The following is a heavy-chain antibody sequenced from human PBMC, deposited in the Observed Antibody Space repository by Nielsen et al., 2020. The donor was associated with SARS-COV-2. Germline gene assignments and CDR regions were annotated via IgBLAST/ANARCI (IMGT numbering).Heavy chain of an antibody. CDR1: EYIFTNYD. CDR3: AKLFGDDDS. V-gene: IGHV1-8*01. CDR2: MNPKSGIT. Sequence: ASVKVSCKASEYIFTNYDINWVRQAAGQGLEWMGWMNPKSGITGSAQKFQGRVTMTRDTSITTAYMELSSLTSEDTAIYYCAKLFGDDDSWGQGTQISVSS. D-gene: IGHD3-10*01. J-gene: IGHJ5*01.